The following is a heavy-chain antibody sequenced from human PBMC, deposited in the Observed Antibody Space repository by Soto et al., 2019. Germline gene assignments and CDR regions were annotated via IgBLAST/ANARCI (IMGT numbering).Heavy chain of an antibody. CDR1: GGSISSYY. J-gene: IGHJ4*02. D-gene: IGHD3-22*01. CDR2: IYYSGST. Sequence: SDTLSLTCTVSGGSISSYYWSWIRQPPGKGLEWIGYIYYSGSTNYNPSLKSRVTISVDTSKNQFSLKLSSVTAADTAVYYCMLGSGWKDFDYWGQGTLVTVSS. V-gene: IGHV4-59*08. CDR3: MLGSGWKDFDY.